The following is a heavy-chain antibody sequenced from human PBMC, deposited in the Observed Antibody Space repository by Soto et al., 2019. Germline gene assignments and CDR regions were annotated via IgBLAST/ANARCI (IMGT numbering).Heavy chain of an antibody. CDR2: VSHDGRNT. CDR3: VKTLQYSYGLPH. V-gene: IGHV3-30*18. Sequence: PGGSLRLSFAASGFTIRDYAMHWVRQAPGKGLEWVAVVSHDGRNTHYADSVKGRFTISRDNSKNTLYLQMSSLRAEDTAVYYCVKTLQYSYGLPHWGQGTLVTGSS. D-gene: IGHD5-18*01. J-gene: IGHJ4*02. CDR1: GFTIRDYA.